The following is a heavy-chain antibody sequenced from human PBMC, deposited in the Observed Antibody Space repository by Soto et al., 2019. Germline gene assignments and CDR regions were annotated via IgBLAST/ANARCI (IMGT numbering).Heavy chain of an antibody. D-gene: IGHD6-13*01. J-gene: IGHJ4*02. V-gene: IGHV1-3*01. CDR3: ARDRVGYGSSWYIDY. CDR1: GYTFTSYA. CDR2: INAGNGNT. Sequence: ASLKVSCKASGYTFTSYAMHWVRQAPGQRLEWMGWINAGNGNTKYSQKFQGRVTITRDTSASTAYMELSSLRSEDTAVYYCARDRVGYGSSWYIDYWGQGTLVTVSS.